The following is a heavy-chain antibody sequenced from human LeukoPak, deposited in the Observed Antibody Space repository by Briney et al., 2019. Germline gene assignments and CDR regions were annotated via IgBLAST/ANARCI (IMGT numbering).Heavy chain of an antibody. V-gene: IGHV4-34*01. CDR2: INHSGST. D-gene: IGHD3-16*01. CDR1: GGSFSGYY. J-gene: IGHJ4*02. Sequence: SETLSLTCAVYGGSFSGYYWSWIRQPPGKGLEWIGEINHSGSTNYNPSLKSRVTISVDTSKNQFSLKLSSVTAADKAVYYCAVKQLRLGSYFDYWGQGTLVTVSS. CDR3: AVKQLRLGSYFDY.